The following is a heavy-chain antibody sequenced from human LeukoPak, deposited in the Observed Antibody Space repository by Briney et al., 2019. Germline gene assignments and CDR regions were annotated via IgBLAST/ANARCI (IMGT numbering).Heavy chain of an antibody. Sequence: GVSLRLSCAASGFTFSSYSMNWVRQAPGKGLEWVSSISSSSSYIYYADSVKGRFTISRDNAKNSLYLQMNSLRAEDTAVYYCARDKRSRMATMDYWGQGTLVTVSS. CDR1: GFTFSSYS. CDR2: ISSSSSYI. CDR3: ARDKRSRMATMDY. D-gene: IGHD5-24*01. V-gene: IGHV3-21*01. J-gene: IGHJ4*02.